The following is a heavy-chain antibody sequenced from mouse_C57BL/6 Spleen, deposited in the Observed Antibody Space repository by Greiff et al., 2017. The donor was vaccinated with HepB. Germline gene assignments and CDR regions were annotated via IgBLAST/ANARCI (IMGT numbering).Heavy chain of an antibody. D-gene: IGHD2-2*01. CDR2: ITHSGET. CDR1: GFPITSGYY. J-gene: IGHJ1*03. Sequence: VKLMESGPGLVKPSQSLFLTCSITGFPITSGYYWIWIRQSPGKPLEWMGYITHSGETFYNPSLQSPISITRETSKNQFFLQLNSVTTEDTAMYYCAGEYYGYDGGYFDVWGTGTTVTVSS. V-gene: IGHV12-3*01. CDR3: AGEYYGYDGGYFDV.